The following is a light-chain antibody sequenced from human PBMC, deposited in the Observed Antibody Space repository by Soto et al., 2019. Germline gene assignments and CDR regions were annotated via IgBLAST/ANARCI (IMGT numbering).Light chain of an antibody. CDR2: DAF. Sequence: EIVLTHSPATLSLSPGERATLSCRASQSVSSYLAWYQQKPGQDPRLLIYDAFNRETGIPARFSGSGSGTEFTLTISSLEPEDFAVDYCQQRSNWTITFGQGTRLEIK. CDR3: QQRSNWTIT. J-gene: IGKJ5*01. V-gene: IGKV3-11*01. CDR1: QSVSSY.